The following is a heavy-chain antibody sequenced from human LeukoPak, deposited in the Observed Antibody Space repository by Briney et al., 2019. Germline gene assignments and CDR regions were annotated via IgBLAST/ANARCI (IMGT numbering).Heavy chain of an antibody. J-gene: IGHJ4*02. CDR2: IRSKANSYAT. CDR1: GFTFSGSA. V-gene: IGHV3-73*01. D-gene: IGHD2-21*02. CDR3: IAWVVTAYT. Sequence: GGSLRLSCAASGFTFSGSAVYWVRQASGKGLEWVGRIRSKANSYATAYAASVKGRFTISRDDSKNTAYLQMNSLKTEDTAVYYCIAWVVTAYTWGQGTLVTVSS.